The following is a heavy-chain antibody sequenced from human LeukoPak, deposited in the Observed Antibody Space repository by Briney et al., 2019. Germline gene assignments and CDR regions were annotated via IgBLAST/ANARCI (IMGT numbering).Heavy chain of an antibody. J-gene: IGHJ4*02. CDR1: GFTFSSYG. V-gene: IGHV3-30*18. CDR2: ISYDGSNK. CDR3: AKAVGGYNYYFDY. D-gene: IGHD5-24*01. Sequence: PGRSLRLSCAASGFTFSSYGMHWVRQAPGKGLEWVAVISYDGSNKYYADSVKGRFTISRDNSKNTLYLQMNSLRAEDTAVYFCAKAVGGYNYYFDYWGQGTLVTVSS.